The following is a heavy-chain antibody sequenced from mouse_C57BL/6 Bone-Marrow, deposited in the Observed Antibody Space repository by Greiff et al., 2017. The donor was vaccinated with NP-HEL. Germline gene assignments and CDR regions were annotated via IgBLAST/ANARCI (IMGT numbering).Heavy chain of an antibody. CDR1: GYSITSGYY. Sequence: EVQLQESGPGLVKPSQSLSLTCSVTGYSITSGYYWNWIRQFPGNKLEWMGYISYDGSNNYNPSLKNRISITRDTSKNQFFLKLNSVTTEDTATYYCARDPFFVRGQGTLVTVSA. J-gene: IGHJ3*01. CDR2: ISYDGSN. V-gene: IGHV3-6*01. CDR3: ARDPFFV.